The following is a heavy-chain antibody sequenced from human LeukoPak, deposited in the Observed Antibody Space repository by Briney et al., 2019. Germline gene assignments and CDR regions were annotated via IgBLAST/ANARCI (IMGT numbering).Heavy chain of an antibody. V-gene: IGHV3-23*01. CDR3: AKDHGYGDYKGEYYFGY. CDR2: ISGSGGST. CDR1: GFTFSSYA. J-gene: IGHJ4*02. D-gene: IGHD4-17*01. Sequence: GGSLRLSCAASGFTFSSYAMSWVRQAPGKGREWVSAISGSGGSTYYADSVKGRLTISRDNSKNTLYLQMNSLRAEDTAVYYCAKDHGYGDYKGEYYFGYWGQGTLVTVSS.